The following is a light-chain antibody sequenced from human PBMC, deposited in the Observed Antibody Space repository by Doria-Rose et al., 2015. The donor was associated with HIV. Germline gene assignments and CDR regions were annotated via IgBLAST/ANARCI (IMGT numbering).Light chain of an antibody. CDR3: HQYGTSWA. Sequence: TQSPGTLSLSPGERATLSCRASQSFSSTYLAWYQQKPGQAPSLLIYDGSTRATGIPDRFSASGSGADFTLTVNRLEPEDFALYYCHQYGTSWAFGQGTKVEI. J-gene: IGKJ1*01. CDR1: QSFSSTY. V-gene: IGKV3-20*01. CDR2: DGS.